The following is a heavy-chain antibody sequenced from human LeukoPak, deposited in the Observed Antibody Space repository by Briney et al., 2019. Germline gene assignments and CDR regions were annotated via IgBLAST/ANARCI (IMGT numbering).Heavy chain of an antibody. D-gene: IGHD1-26*01. CDR2: ISYDGRNK. J-gene: IGHJ3*02. CDR3: ARRMGATPVGNAFDI. CDR1: GLTFSSYG. V-gene: IGHV3-30*03. Sequence: GGSLRLSCEASGLTFSSYGMHWVRQAPGKGLERVADISYDGRNKFYADSVKGRFTISRDNSKNTLYLQVNGLRTEDTAVYYCARRMGATPVGNAFDIWGQGTMVTVSS.